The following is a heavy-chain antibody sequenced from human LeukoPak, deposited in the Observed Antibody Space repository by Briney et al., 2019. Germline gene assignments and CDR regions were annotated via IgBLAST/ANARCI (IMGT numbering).Heavy chain of an antibody. CDR2: IYYSGST. CDR3: ARDGRFVNYYYGMDV. D-gene: IGHD3-10*01. CDR1: GGSISSGGYY. J-gene: IGHJ6*02. Sequence: SETLSLTCAVSGGSISSGGYYWSWIRQHPGKGLEWIGCIYYSGSTYYNPSLKSRVTISVDTSKNQFSLKLSSVTAADTAVYYCARDGRFVNYYYGMDVWGQGTTVTVSS. V-gene: IGHV4-31*11.